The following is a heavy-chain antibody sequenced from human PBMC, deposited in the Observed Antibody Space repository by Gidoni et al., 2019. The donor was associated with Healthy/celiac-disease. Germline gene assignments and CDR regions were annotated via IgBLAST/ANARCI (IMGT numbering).Heavy chain of an antibody. CDR3: ASGGKYGSGSYYSDY. CDR2: INDGNGNT. D-gene: IGHD1-26*01. J-gene: IGHJ4*02. CDR1: GYTFTSYA. V-gene: IGHV1-3*01. Sequence: SVKVSCKASGYTFTSYAMHWVRQAPGQRLEWMGWINDGNGNTKYSQKLQGRGTITRDTAASKAYMELSSLRSEDTDVYYCASGGKYGSGSYYSDYWGQGTLVTVSS.